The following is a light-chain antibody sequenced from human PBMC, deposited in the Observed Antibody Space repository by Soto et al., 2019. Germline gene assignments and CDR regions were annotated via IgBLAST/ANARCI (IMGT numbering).Light chain of an antibody. V-gene: IGLV2-14*01. J-gene: IGLJ1*01. CDR2: DVN. CDR3: SSYTSATTDV. CDR1: SSEVGAYNY. Sequence: QSVLTQPASVSWSPGQSITISFTGNSSEVGAYNYDSWYQKYPGEAPKINIYDVNHRPAGVSNHFSGSKSGNTASLTISGLQTQDEADYYCSSYTSATTDVFGTGTKVTVL.